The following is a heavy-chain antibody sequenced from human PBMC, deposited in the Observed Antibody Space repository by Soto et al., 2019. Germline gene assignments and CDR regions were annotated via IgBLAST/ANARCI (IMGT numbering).Heavy chain of an antibody. Sequence: LRLSCAASGFTFGSYAMSWVRLAPGKGLEWVSVAGPSGSSTFYADSVRGRFTISRDNVENTLYLQMNSLRVADTALYFCARTYYYDSTGYYRTFDYWGQGTLVTVSS. V-gene: IGHV3-23*01. J-gene: IGHJ4*02. D-gene: IGHD3-22*01. CDR1: GFTFGSYA. CDR3: ARTYYYDSTGYYRTFDY. CDR2: AGPSGSST.